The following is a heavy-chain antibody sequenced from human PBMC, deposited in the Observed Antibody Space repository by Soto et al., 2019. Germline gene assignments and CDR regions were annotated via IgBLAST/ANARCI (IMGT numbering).Heavy chain of an antibody. V-gene: IGHV4-34*01. J-gene: IGHJ4*02. Sequence: SETLSLTCAVFGGSFSDYYWNWIRQPPGKGLEWIGEINHSGSTNYNPSLKSRVTISVDTSKNQFSLKLSSVTAADTAVYYCARMKSNYWGQGTLVTVSS. CDR3: ARMKSNY. CDR1: GGSFSDYY. CDR2: INHSGST.